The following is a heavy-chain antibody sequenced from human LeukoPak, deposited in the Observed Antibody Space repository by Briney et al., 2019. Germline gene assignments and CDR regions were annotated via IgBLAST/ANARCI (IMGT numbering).Heavy chain of an antibody. D-gene: IGHD4-17*01. V-gene: IGHV1-18*01. CDR1: GYTFTSYG. CDR3: ARDHDYGDYLMNAFDI. CDR2: IRAYNGNT. Sequence: RAPVKVSCKASGYTFTSYGISWVRQAPGQGLEWMRWIRAYNGNTNYAQKLQGRVTMTTDTSTSTAYMELRSLRSDDTAVYYCARDHDYGDYLMNAFDIWGQGTMVTVSS. J-gene: IGHJ3*02.